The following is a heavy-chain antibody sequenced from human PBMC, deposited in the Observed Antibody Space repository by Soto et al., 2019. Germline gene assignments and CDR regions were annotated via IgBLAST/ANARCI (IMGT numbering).Heavy chain of an antibody. V-gene: IGHV3-33*01. CDR2: IWYDGSKK. D-gene: IGHD6-19*01. J-gene: IGHJ4*02. Sequence: QVQLVESGGGVVQPGRSLRLSCAASGFTFSSYAMHWVRQAPGKGLEWVALIWYDGSKKYYADSVEGRFTISRDNSKNPLYLQLNSLGAEDTAVYYCARGGYNGWSLDYWSQGTLVTVSS. CDR3: ARGGYNGWSLDY. CDR1: GFTFSSYA.